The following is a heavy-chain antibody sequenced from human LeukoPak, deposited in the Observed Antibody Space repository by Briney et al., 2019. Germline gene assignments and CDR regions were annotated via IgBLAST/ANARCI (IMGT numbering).Heavy chain of an antibody. D-gene: IGHD5-24*01. CDR2: ITWDGGSA. CDR1: GFAFDDYA. J-gene: IGHJ4*02. V-gene: IGHV3-43D*03. CDR3: AKDVVRDGYSLDS. Sequence: GGSLRLSCAASGFAFDDYAMHWVRQAPGKGLEWVSLITWDGGSAFYTDSVKGRFTISRDNSKNSLFLQMSSLKPEDTAFYYCAKDVVRDGYSLDSWGQGTLVSVSS.